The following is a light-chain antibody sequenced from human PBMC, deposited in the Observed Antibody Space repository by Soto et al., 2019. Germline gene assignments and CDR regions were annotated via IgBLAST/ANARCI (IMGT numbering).Light chain of an antibody. CDR1: SSDVGRYNY. CDR2: DVS. CDR3: SSYTSSNTFV. J-gene: IGLJ1*01. V-gene: IGLV2-14*01. Sequence: QSALAQPASVSGSPGQSIAISCTGTSSDVGRYNYVSWFQQHPGKAPKLMINDVSNRPSGVSDRFSGSKSGNTASLTISGLQAEDEADYYCSSYTSSNTFVFGTGTKVTVL.